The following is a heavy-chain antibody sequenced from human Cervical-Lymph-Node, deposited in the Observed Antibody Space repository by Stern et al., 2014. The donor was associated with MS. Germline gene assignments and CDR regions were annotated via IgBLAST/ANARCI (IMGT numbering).Heavy chain of an antibody. V-gene: IGHV4-61*02. CDR3: ARADSSRGVGAMDY. J-gene: IGHJ4*02. CDR2: VCPRGGV. CDR1: GGSISSGSYY. D-gene: IGHD1-26*01. Sequence: QLQLQESGPGLVKPSQTLSLTCTVSGGSISSGSYYWSWIRQPAGKGLEWIGLVCPRGGVVYKPSVESRLTISLDTSKNQLSRRLSSVTAADTAMYYCARADSSRGVGAMDYWGQGTLVTVSS.